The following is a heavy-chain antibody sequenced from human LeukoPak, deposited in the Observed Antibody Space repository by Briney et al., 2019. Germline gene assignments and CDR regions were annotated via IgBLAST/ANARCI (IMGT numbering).Heavy chain of an antibody. D-gene: IGHD3-10*01. Sequence: PSETLSLTCTVSGVSISRYYWSWIRQPAGKGLEWIARIYSSGSTTYNPSLKSRVTMSIDTPKNQFSLKLSFVTAADTAVYYCARDSGTTGEVKFDPWGQGTLVTVSS. CDR2: IYSSGST. CDR3: ARDSGTTGEVKFDP. V-gene: IGHV4-4*07. CDR1: GVSISRYY. J-gene: IGHJ5*02.